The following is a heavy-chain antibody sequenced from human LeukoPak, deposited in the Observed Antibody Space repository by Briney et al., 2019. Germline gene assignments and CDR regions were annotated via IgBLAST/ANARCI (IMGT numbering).Heavy chain of an antibody. J-gene: IGHJ1*01. V-gene: IGHV3-74*01. CDR1: GFTFSCYW. Sequence: GGSLGLSCAASGFTFSCYWMHWVRQAPGKGLVWVSRINSDGSSTSYADSVKGRFTISRDNAKNTLYLQMNSLRAEDTAVYYCARDYWRMVRGVTYPFQHWGQGTLVTVSS. CDR2: INSDGSST. CDR3: ARDYWRMVRGVTYPFQH. D-gene: IGHD3-10*01.